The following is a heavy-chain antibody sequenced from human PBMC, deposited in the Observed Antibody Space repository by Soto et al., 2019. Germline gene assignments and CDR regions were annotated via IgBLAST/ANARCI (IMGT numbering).Heavy chain of an antibody. D-gene: IGHD3-22*01. V-gene: IGHV3-23*01. J-gene: IGHJ6*02. Sequence: SLRLSCAASGFTFSSYAMSWVRQAPGKGLEWVSAISGSGGSTYYADSVKGRFTISRDNSKNTLYLQMNSLRAEDTAVYYCARDLIDYYDSSGYYSFPGMDVWGQGTTVTVSS. CDR2: ISGSGGST. CDR1: GFTFSSYA. CDR3: ARDLIDYYDSSGYYSFPGMDV.